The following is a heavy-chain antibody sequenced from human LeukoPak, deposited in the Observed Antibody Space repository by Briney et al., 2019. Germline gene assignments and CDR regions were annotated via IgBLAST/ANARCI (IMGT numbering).Heavy chain of an antibody. CDR2: IYSGGST. CDR3: TTDLTTVTTYYFDY. V-gene: IGHV3-53*01. CDR1: GFTVSSNY. J-gene: IGHJ4*02. Sequence: GGSLRLSCAASGFTVSSNYMSWVRQAPGKGLEWVSVIYSGGSTYYADSVKGRFTISRDNSKNTLYLQMNSLKTEDTAVYYCTTDLTTVTTYYFDYWGQGTLVTVSS. D-gene: IGHD4-17*01.